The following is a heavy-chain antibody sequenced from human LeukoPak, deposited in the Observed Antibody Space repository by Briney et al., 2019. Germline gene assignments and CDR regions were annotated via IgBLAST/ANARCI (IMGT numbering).Heavy chain of an antibody. CDR2: IYSGGRT. J-gene: IGHJ4*02. CDR1: GFTVSSNY. Sequence: GGSLRLSCAASGFTVSSNYMSWVRQAPGKGLEWVSVIYSGGRTYYADSVKGRFTISRDNSKNTLYLQMNSLRVEDTAVYYCARDLHGHFDSWGQGTLATVSS. CDR3: ARDLHGHFDS. V-gene: IGHV3-66*01. D-gene: IGHD5-24*01.